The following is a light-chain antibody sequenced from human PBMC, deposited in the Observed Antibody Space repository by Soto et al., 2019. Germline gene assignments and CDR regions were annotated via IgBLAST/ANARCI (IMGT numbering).Light chain of an antibody. CDR3: QQSYMDPIT. J-gene: IGKJ5*01. CDR2: DAS. CDR1: QSISTY. V-gene: IGKV1-39*01. Sequence: IQMTQSPSSLSSSTGNRVTITCRASQSISTYLNWYQKKPGKAPNLLIYDASRLQSGVSSRFSGSGGGTDFTLSISSVQPEDFATYFCQQSYMDPITFGQGTRLEIK.